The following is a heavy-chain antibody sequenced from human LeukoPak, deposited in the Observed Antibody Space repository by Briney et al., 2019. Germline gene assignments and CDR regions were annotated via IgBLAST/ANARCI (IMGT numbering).Heavy chain of an antibody. CDR1: GFTFSSYA. J-gene: IGHJ6*02. Sequence: PGRSLRLSCAASGFTFSSYAMHWVRQAPGKGLEWVAVISYDGSNKYYADSVKGRFTISRDNSKNTLYLQMNSLRAEDTAVYYCAKDMGYSHGYYYGMDVWGQGTTVTVSS. CDR2: ISYDGSNK. D-gene: IGHD5-18*01. CDR3: AKDMGYSHGYYYGMDV. V-gene: IGHV3-30-3*01.